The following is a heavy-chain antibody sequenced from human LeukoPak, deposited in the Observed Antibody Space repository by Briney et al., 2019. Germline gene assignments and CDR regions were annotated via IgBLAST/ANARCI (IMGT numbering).Heavy chain of an antibody. CDR2: IRYDGSNK. CDR1: GFTFSSYG. J-gene: IGHJ4*02. V-gene: IGHV3-30*02. Sequence: GGSLRLSCAASGFTFSSYGMHWVRQAPGKGLEWVAFIRYDGSNKYYADSVKGRFTISRENSRNTLYLQINSLRAEDKAVYYCAKDREWVVVVPAADPKYYLYYWGQGSLVSVS. CDR3: AKDREWVVVVPAADPKYYLYY. D-gene: IGHD2-2*01.